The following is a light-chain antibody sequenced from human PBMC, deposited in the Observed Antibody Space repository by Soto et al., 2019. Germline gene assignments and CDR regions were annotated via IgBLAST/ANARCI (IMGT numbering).Light chain of an antibody. CDR2: EVS. J-gene: IGLJ1*01. Sequence: QSALTQPASVSGSHGQSITISCTGTSSDVGSYNLVSWYQQHPGKAPKVMIYEVSERPSGVPNRFSGSKSGNTASLTISGLQAEDEADYYCCSYAGSSTYVFGTGTKVTVL. CDR1: SSDVGSYNL. CDR3: CSYAGSSTYV. V-gene: IGLV2-23*02.